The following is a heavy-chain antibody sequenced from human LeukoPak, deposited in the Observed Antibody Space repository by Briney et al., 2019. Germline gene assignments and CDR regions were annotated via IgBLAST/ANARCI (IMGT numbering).Heavy chain of an antibody. D-gene: IGHD3-9*01. Sequence: GGSLRLSCAASGFTSGIYAVSWVRQAPGKGLEWVAVISYDGSNKYYADSVKGRFTISRDNSKNTLYLQMNSLRAEDTAVYYCARTLDILTTPDYWGQGTLVTVSS. J-gene: IGHJ4*02. CDR1: GFTSGIYA. CDR2: ISYDGSNK. V-gene: IGHV3-30-3*01. CDR3: ARTLDILTTPDY.